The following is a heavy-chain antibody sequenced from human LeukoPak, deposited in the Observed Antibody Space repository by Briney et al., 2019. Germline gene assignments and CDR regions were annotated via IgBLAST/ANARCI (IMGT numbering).Heavy chain of an antibody. CDR2: IWYDGSNK. CDR1: GFTFNSYA. J-gene: IGHJ4*02. V-gene: IGHV3-33*01. D-gene: IGHD6-19*01. Sequence: GGSLRLSCAASGFTFNSYAMHWVRQAPGKGLDWVAVIWYDGSNKYYADSVKGRFTISRDNSKNTLYLQMNSLRAEDTALYYCARAGSGWYELDSWGQGTLVTVSS. CDR3: ARAGSGWYELDS.